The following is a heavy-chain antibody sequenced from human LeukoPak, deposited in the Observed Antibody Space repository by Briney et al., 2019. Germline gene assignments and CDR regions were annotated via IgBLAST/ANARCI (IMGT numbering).Heavy chain of an antibody. CDR2: IYAGDSDT. CDR1: GFSFSNYW. V-gene: IGHV5-51*01. D-gene: IGHD2-15*01. J-gene: IGHJ4*02. Sequence: GESLKISCKGSGFSFSNYWIGWLRQMPGEGLEWMGIIYAGDSDTRYSPSFQGQVTISADKSISTACLQWSSLKASDTAMYYCARHYGGGYCSGGSCYSSFDYWGQGTLVTVSS. CDR3: ARHYGGGYCSGGSCYSSFDY.